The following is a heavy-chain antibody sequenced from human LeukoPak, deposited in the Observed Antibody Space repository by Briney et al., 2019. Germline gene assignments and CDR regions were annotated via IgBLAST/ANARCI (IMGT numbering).Heavy chain of an antibody. D-gene: IGHD3-10*01. Sequence: ASVKVSCKASGYTFTSYDINWVRQATGQGLEWMGWMNPNSGNTGYAQKFQGRVTMTRNTSISTAYMELSSLGSEDTAVYYCARDSLWFGEFEYYFDYWGQGTLVTVSS. J-gene: IGHJ4*02. V-gene: IGHV1-8*01. CDR3: ARDSLWFGEFEYYFDY. CDR2: MNPNSGNT. CDR1: GYTFTSYD.